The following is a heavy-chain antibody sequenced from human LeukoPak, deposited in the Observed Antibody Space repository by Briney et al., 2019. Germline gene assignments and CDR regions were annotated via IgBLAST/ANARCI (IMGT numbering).Heavy chain of an antibody. CDR1: GFTFNIYA. CDR3: AREMGGYYFDY. J-gene: IGHJ4*02. CDR2: FSSCGGST. D-gene: IGHD3-16*01. Sequence: PGGSLRLSCAASGFTFNIYAMSWVRQAPGRGLEWVSSFSSCGGSTYYADSVKGRFAISRDNSKKTLSLQMNSLRVEDTAVYYCAREMGGYYFDYWGQGTLVTVSS. V-gene: IGHV3-23*01.